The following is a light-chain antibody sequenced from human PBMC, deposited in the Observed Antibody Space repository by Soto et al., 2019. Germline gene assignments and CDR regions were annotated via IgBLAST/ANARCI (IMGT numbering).Light chain of an antibody. CDR2: AAS. Sequence: AIRMTQSPSSLSASTGDRVTITCRASQGISSYLAWYQQKPGKAPKLLIYAASTLQSGVPSRFSGSGSGTXFXXXXSCLXXXXXXTXYCQQYYSYPPYTFGQGTKLEIK. CDR3: QQYYSYPPYT. J-gene: IGKJ2*01. V-gene: IGKV1-8*01. CDR1: QGISSY.